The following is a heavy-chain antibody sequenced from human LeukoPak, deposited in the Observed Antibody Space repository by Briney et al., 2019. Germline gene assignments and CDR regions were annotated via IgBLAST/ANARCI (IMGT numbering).Heavy chain of an antibody. CDR3: AKARYDILTIFPWFDP. D-gene: IGHD3-9*01. CDR1: GFTFSSYA. J-gene: IGHJ5*02. Sequence: GGSLRLSCAASGFTFSSYAMSWVRQAPGKGLEWFSAISGSGGSTYYADSVKGRFTISRNNSKNTLYLQMNSLRAEDTAVYYCAKARYDILTIFPWFDPWGQGTLVTVSS. V-gene: IGHV3-23*01. CDR2: ISGSGGST.